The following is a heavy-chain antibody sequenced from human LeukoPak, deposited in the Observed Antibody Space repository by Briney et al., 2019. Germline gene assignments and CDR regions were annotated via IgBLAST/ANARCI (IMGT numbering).Heavy chain of an antibody. V-gene: IGHV3-23*01. D-gene: IGHD3-10*01. J-gene: IGHJ6*02. CDR3: AKDRGLGSYYNLDVMDV. CDR2: ISGRGGST. CDR1: GFTFSSYA. Sequence: PGGSLRLSCAASGFTFSSYAMSWVRQAPGSGLEWVSGISGRGGSTYYADSVKGRFTIPRDNSQNTLYLQMNTLRVEDTAVYYCAKDRGLGSYYNLDVMDVWGQGTTVTVSS.